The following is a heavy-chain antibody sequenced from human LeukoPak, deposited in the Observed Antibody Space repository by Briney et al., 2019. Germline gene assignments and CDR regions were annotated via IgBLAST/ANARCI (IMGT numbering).Heavy chain of an antibody. Sequence: ASVKVSCKASGYTSTGYYMHWVRQAPGQGLEWMGWINPNSGGTNYAQKLQGRVTMTRDTSISTAYMELSRLRSDDTAVYYCARDRQLRYCSGGSCYYYYYYGMDVWGQGTTVTVSS. CDR2: INPNSGGT. CDR1: GYTSTGYY. V-gene: IGHV1-2*02. D-gene: IGHD2-15*01. CDR3: ARDRQLRYCSGGSCYYYYYYGMDV. J-gene: IGHJ6*02.